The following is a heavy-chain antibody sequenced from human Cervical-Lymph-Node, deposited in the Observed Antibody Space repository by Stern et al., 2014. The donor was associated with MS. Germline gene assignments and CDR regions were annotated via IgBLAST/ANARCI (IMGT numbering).Heavy chain of an antibody. CDR2: ISYDGSNK. Sequence: VQLLESGGGVVQPGRSLRLSCAASGFTFSSYGMHWVRQAPGKGLEWVAVISYDGSNKYYADSVKVRFTISRDNSKNTLYLQMNSLRAEDTAVYYCAKEKLLNTFDYWGQGTLVTVSS. D-gene: IGHD1-26*01. J-gene: IGHJ4*02. CDR3: AKEKLLNTFDY. V-gene: IGHV3-30*18. CDR1: GFTFSSYG.